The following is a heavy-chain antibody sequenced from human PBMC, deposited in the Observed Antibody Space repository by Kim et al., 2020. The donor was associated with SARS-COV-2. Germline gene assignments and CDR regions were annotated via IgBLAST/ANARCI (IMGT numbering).Heavy chain of an antibody. CDR3: ARDPGRVWRGIIIEPLKWYLDL. V-gene: IGHV4-39*07. CDR2: IHYSGST. D-gene: IGHD3-10*01. Sequence: SETLSLTCIVSAGSISSTSYYWGWIRQPPGKGLEWIGSIHYSGSTYYNPSLKSRVTISVDTSKNQFSLKLSSVTAANTAVFYCARDPGRVWRGIIIEPLKWYLDLWGRGILVTVSS. J-gene: IGHJ2*01. CDR1: AGSISSTSYY.